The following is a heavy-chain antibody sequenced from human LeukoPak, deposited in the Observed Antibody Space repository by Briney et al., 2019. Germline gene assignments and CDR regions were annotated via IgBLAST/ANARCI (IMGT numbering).Heavy chain of an antibody. V-gene: IGHV1-69*06. CDR2: IIPIFGTV. CDR3: ARAQPYYYDSSGYWMWSALFFDY. CDR1: GGTYSSYA. J-gene: IGHJ4*02. Sequence: SVKVSCKASGGTYSSYAISWVRQAPGQGLEWMGGIIPIFGTVNYAQKFQVRVTITADKSTSTAYMELSSLRSEDTAVYYCARAQPYYYDSSGYWMWSALFFDYWGQGTLVTVSS. D-gene: IGHD3-22*01.